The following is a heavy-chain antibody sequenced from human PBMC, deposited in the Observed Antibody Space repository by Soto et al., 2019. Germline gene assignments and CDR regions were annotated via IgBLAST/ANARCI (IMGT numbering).Heavy chain of an antibody. Sequence: AXETLSLTCTVAGCSSSSSSYYWGWIRQPPGKGLEWIGSIYYSGSTYYNPSLKSRVTISVDTSKNQFSLKLSSVTAADTAVYYCAATSLHYFDYWGQGTLVTVSS. D-gene: IGHD5-12*01. V-gene: IGHV4-39*01. CDR1: GCSSSSSSYY. J-gene: IGHJ4*02. CDR3: AATSLHYFDY. CDR2: IYYSGST.